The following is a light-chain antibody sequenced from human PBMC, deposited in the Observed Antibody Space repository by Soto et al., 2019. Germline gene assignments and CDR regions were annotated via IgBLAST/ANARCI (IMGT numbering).Light chain of an antibody. CDR1: QSINSW. CDR2: KAS. CDR3: QQYNSYCT. Sequence: DIQMTQSPSTLSASGGDRVTITCRASQSINSWLAWYQQKPGKAPKLLIYKASSLESGVPSRFSGSGSGTEFTLTISSLQPDDFATYYCQQYNSYCTFGQGTKVEIK. V-gene: IGKV1-5*03. J-gene: IGKJ1*01.